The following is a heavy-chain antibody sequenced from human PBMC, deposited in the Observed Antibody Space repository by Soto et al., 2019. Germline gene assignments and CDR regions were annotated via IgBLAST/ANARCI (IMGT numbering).Heavy chain of an antibody. CDR1: GGSISSYY. J-gene: IGHJ4*02. CDR3: ARVGVVVAATPYFDY. Sequence: ETLSLTCTVSGGSISSYYWSWIRQPPGKGLEWIGYIYYSGSTNYNPSLKSRVTISVDTSKNQFSLKLSSVTAADTAVYYCARVGVVVAATPYFDYWGQGTLVTVSS. V-gene: IGHV4-59*01. D-gene: IGHD2-15*01. CDR2: IYYSGST.